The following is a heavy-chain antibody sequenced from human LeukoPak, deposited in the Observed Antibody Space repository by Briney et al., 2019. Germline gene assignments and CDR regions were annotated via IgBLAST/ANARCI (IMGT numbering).Heavy chain of an antibody. CDR3: ARDRYSRSPRPHYYYYMDV. D-gene: IGHD1-1*01. Sequence: SETLSLTCTVSGGSISSYYWSWIRQPPGKGLEWIGYIYYSGSTNYNPSLKSRVTISVDTSKNQFSLKLSSVTAADTAVYYCARDRYSRSPRPHYYYYMDVWSKGTTVTVSS. J-gene: IGHJ6*03. CDR2: IYYSGST. CDR1: GGSISSYY. V-gene: IGHV4-59*01.